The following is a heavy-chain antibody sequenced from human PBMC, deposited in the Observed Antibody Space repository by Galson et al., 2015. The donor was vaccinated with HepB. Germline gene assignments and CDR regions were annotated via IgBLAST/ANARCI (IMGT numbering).Heavy chain of an antibody. V-gene: IGHV3-48*04. CDR3: ARDQGGYDSAYYYGMDV. D-gene: IGHD5-12*01. J-gene: IGHJ6*02. Sequence: SGAEVKKPGESLRLSCAASGFTFSSYSMNWVRQAPGKGLEWVSYISSSSSTIYYADSVKGRFTISRDNAKNSLYLQMNSLRAEDTAVYYCARDQGGYDSAYYYGMDVWGQGTTVTVSS. CDR2: ISSSSSTI. CDR1: GFTFSSYS.